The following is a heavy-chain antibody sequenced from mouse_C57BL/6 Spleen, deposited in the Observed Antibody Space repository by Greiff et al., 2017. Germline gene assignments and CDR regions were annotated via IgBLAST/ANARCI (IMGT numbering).Heavy chain of an antibody. J-gene: IGHJ2*01. CDR2: INPYNGGT. CDR3: ARGGYYGYGDGFDY. V-gene: IGHV1-19*01. D-gene: IGHD2-2*01. Sequence: VQLQQSGPVLVKPGASVKMSCKASGYTFTDYYMNWVKQSHGKSLEWIGVINPYNGGTSYNQKFKGKATLTVDKSSSTAYMELNSLTSEDSAVYYCARGGYYGYGDGFDYWGQGTTLTVSS. CDR1: GYTFTDYY.